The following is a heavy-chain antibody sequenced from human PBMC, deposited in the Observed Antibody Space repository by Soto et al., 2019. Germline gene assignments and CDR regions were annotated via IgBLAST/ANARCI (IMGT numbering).Heavy chain of an antibody. Sequence: EVQLLESGGGLVQPGGSLRLSCAASEFTFSSYAMSWVRQAPGKGLEWVSAISGGGGGTYYADSVKGRFTISRDNSKNTLYLQMNSLRAEDTAVYYCAKGVTSVWSYYYGMDVWGQGTTFIVSS. V-gene: IGHV3-23*01. D-gene: IGHD6-19*01. J-gene: IGHJ6*02. CDR1: EFTFSSYA. CDR3: AKGVTSVWSYYYGMDV. CDR2: ISGGGGGT.